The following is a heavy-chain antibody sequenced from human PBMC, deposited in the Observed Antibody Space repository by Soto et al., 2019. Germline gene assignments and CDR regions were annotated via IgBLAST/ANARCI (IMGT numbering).Heavy chain of an antibody. D-gene: IGHD3-3*01. CDR3: ARHRDYDFWSGNFDY. CDR2: INHSGST. V-gene: IGHV4-34*01. CDR1: GGSFSGYY. J-gene: IGHJ4*02. Sequence: PSETLSFTCAVYGGSFSGYYWSWIRQPPGKGLEWIGEINHSGSTNYNPSLKSRVTISVDTSKNQFSLKLSSVTAADTAVYYCARHRDYDFWSGNFDYWGQGTLVTVSS.